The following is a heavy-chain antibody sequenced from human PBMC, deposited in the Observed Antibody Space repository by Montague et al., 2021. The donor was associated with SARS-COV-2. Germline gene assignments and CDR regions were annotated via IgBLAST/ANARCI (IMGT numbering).Heavy chain of an antibody. J-gene: IGHJ6*02. D-gene: IGHD5/OR15-5a*01. CDR2: IHYSCSS. V-gene: IGHV4-59*01. Sequence: SETLSLTCSVSGGSLSSFDWCWIWLPPAKELEYIWIIHYSCSSNFSPSLTSRVSISFDTTKNQISLNLRSVTTAAAAISYCARVAELDVFSVYYYGLDVWGQGTMVTVSS. CDR3: ARVAELDVFSVYYYGLDV. CDR1: GGSLSSFD.